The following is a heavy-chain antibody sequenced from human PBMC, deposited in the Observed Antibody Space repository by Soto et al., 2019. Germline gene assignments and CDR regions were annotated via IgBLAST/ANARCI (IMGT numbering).Heavy chain of an antibody. CDR3: AGESPNWFDP. J-gene: IGHJ5*02. Sequence: SETLSLTCTVSGGSVSSGSYYWSWIRQPPGKGLEWIGYIYYSGSTNYNPSLKSRVTISVDTSKNQFSLKLSSVTAADTAVYYCAGESPNWFDPWGQGTLVTVSS. V-gene: IGHV4-61*01. CDR2: IYYSGST. CDR1: GGSVSSGSYY.